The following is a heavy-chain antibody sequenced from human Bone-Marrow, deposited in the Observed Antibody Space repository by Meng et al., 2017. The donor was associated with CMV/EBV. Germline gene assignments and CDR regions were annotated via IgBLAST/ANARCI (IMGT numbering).Heavy chain of an antibody. CDR2: IYYSGST. CDR1: GGSISSYY. Sequence: GSLRLSCTVSGGSISSYYWSWIRQPPGKGLEWIGYIYYSGSTNYNPSLKSRVTISVDTSKNQSSLKLSSVTAADTAVYYCARDLAYSSSHYYYGMDVWGQGTTVTVSS. V-gene: IGHV4-59*01. D-gene: IGHD6-6*01. J-gene: IGHJ6*02. CDR3: ARDLAYSSSHYYYGMDV.